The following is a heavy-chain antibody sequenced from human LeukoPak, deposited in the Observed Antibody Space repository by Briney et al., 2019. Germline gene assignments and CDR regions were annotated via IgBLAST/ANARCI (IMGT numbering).Heavy chain of an antibody. J-gene: IGHJ4*02. V-gene: IGHV3-23*01. D-gene: IGHD3-22*01. CDR2: ISGSGGST. Sequence: GGSLRLSCAASGFTLSSYAMSWVRQAPGRGLEWVSVISGSGGSTYYADSVKGRFTISRDNSKNTLYLQMNILRVEDTAVYYCAKGPQVGSGYHPDYWGQGTLVTVSS. CDR3: AKGPQVGSGYHPDY. CDR1: GFTLSSYA.